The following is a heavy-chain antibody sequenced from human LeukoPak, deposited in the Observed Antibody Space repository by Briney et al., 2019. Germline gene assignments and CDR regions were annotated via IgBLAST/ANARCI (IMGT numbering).Heavy chain of an antibody. CDR2: NSGSGSRT. J-gene: IGHJ4*02. V-gene: IGHV3-23*01. CDR1: GFTFSSFA. Sequence: PGGSLRLSCAASGFTFSSFAMSWVCEAPGKGLEWGSVNSGSGSRTYYADPVKGRFTISRDNSKNTLHLQMNSLRAEDTAVYYCAKGIVNWGKNYFDYWGQGTLVTVSS. D-gene: IGHD7-27*01. CDR3: AKGIVNWGKNYFDY.